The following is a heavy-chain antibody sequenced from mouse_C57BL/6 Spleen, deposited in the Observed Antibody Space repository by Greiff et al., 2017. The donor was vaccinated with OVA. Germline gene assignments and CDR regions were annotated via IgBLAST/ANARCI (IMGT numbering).Heavy chain of an antibody. CDR3: TRSALWRPGFAY. D-gene: IGHD1-1*01. J-gene: IGHJ3*01. V-gene: IGHV1-15*01. Sequence: VQLQQSGAELVRPGASVTLSCKASGYTFTDYEMHWVKQTPVHGLEWIGAIDPETGGTAYNQKFKGKAILTADKTSSTAYMELRSLTTEDSAVDYGTRSALWRPGFAYWGQGTLVTVSA. CDR1: GYTFTDYE. CDR2: IDPETGGT.